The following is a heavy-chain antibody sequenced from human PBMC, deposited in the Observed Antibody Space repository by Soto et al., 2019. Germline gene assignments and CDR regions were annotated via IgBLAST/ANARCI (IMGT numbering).Heavy chain of an antibody. J-gene: IGHJ4*02. V-gene: IGHV1-69*12. CDR1: GGTFSSYA. CDR2: IIPIFVTA. CDR3: ASRILELSHFDY. D-gene: IGHD1-1*01. Sequence: QVQLVQSGAEVKKPGSSVKVSCKASGGTFSSYAISWVRQAPGQGLEWVGGIIPIFVTANYAQKFQGRVTITADESTSTAYMELSSLRSEDAAVYSCASRILELSHFDYWGQGTLVTVSS.